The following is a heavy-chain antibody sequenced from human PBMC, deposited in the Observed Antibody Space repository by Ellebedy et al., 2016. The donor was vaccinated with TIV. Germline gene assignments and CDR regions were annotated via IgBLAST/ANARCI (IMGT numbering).Heavy chain of an antibody. CDR2: INPNSGGT. CDR1: GYTFTGYY. Sequence: ASVKVSCXASGYTFTGYYMHWVRQAPGQGLEWMGWINPNSGGTNYAQKLQGRVTMTTDTSTSTAYMELRSLRSDDTAVYYCARITSSWTNWFDPWGQGTLVTVSS. J-gene: IGHJ5*02. V-gene: IGHV1-2*02. D-gene: IGHD6-13*01. CDR3: ARITSSWTNWFDP.